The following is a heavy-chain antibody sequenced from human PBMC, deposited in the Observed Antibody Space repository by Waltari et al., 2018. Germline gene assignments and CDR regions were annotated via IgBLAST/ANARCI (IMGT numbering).Heavy chain of an antibody. CDR2: ISGSGGST. CDR1: FTFSSYA. Sequence: FTFSSYAMSWVRQAPGKGLEWVSAISGSGGSTYYADSVKGRFTISRDNSKNTLYLQMNSLRAEDTAVYYCARGGIVMHPVNAFDIWGQGTMVTVSS. V-gene: IGHV3-23*01. CDR3: ARGGIVMHPVNAFDI. D-gene: IGHD2-15*01. J-gene: IGHJ3*02.